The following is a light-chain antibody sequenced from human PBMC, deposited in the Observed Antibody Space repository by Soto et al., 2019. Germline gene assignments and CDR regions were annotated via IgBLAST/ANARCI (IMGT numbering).Light chain of an antibody. J-gene: IGLJ3*02. CDR3: CSYAGSTTWV. CDR1: SSDVGSYNL. CDR2: EGS. V-gene: IGLV2-23*01. Sequence: QSALTQPASVSGSPGQSITISCTGTSSDVGSYNLVSWYQQYPGKVPKVIIYEGSKRPSGVSNRFSGSKSGNTASLTISGLQAEDEADYYCCSYAGSTTWVFGGGTKLTV.